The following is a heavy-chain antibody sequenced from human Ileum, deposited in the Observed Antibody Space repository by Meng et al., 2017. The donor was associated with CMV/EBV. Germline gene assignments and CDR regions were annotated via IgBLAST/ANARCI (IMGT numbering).Heavy chain of an antibody. Sequence: QLQRQESGPGLVKPSEPLSLTCTVSGASISRSTYYWGWIRQHPGKGLEWIGSIYYSGGTYYNPSLKSRVTISVDTSKNQFSLKLNSVTAADTAVYYCASGDSLRAVDFWGQGTLVTVSS. CDR1: GASISRSTYY. V-gene: IGHV4-39*07. CDR3: ASGDSLRAVDF. D-gene: IGHD2-21*02. CDR2: IYYSGGT. J-gene: IGHJ4*02.